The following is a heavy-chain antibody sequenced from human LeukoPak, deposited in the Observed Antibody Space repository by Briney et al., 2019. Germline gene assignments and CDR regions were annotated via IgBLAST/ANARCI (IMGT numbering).Heavy chain of an antibody. CDR1: GASISSGGHP. CDR3: ARESNINNWFDP. D-gene: IGHD2/OR15-2a*01. CDR2: IYDSGST. Sequence: SQTLSLTCIVSGASISSGGHPWSWIRQSPGKGLEWIGYIYDSGSTFYNPSLKSRVTMSIDRSNNQFSLKLSSVTAADTAVYYCARESNINNWFDPWGQGTLVTVSS. J-gene: IGHJ5*02. V-gene: IGHV4-30-2*06.